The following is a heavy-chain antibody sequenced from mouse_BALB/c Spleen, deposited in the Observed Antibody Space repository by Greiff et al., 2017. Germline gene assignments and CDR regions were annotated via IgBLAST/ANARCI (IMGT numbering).Heavy chain of an antibody. D-gene: IGHD2-1*01. V-gene: IGHV5-6*02. CDR1: GFTFSSYG. CDR3: ARHGGKDAMDY. J-gene: IGHJ4*01. Sequence: EVKLVESGGDLVKPGGSLKLSCAASGFTFSSYGMSWVRQTPDKRLEWVATISSGGSYTYYPDSVKGRFTISRDNAKNTLYLQMSSLKSEDTAMYYCARHGGKDAMDYWGQGTSVTVSS. CDR2: ISSGGSYT.